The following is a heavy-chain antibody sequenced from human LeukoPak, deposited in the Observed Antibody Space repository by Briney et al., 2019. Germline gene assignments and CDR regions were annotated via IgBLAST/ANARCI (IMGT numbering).Heavy chain of an antibody. V-gene: IGHV1-18*01. CDR3: ARDGCSSTSCYSRRFDH. CDR1: GYTFTSYG. D-gene: IGHD2-2*01. Sequence: GASVKVSCKASGYTFTSYGISWVRQAPGQGLEWMGWISAYNGNTNYAQKLQGRVTMTTDTSTSTAYMELRSLRSDDTAVYYCARDGCSSTSCYSRRFDHWGQGTLVTVSS. CDR2: ISAYNGNT. J-gene: IGHJ5*02.